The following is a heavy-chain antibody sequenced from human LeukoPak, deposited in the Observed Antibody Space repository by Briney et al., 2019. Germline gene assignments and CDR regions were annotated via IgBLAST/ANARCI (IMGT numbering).Heavy chain of an antibody. CDR1: GFTFDDYA. V-gene: IGHV3-9*03. J-gene: IGHJ4*02. Sequence: GGSLRLSCAASGFTFDDYAMHWVRQAPGKGLEWVSGISCNSGNIDYADSVKGRFTISRDNAKNSLYLQMNSLRAEDMAVYYCARGGSRGSFDNWGQGTLATVSS. D-gene: IGHD3-16*01. CDR2: ISCNSGNI. CDR3: ARGGSRGSFDN.